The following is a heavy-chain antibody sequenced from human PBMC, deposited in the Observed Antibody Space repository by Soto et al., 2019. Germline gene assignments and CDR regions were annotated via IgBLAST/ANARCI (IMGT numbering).Heavy chain of an antibody. V-gene: IGHV2-5*01. CDR2: IYWNDDN. CDR1: GFSLSTSGQA. CDR3: AHGGKYIWKSYY. Sequence: SGPTRVHPSQTLTLSCSFSGFSLSTSGQAVGWIRQPPGKALEWLALIYWNDDNRYSPSLKSRLTITKDTSRNQVVLTLVNMDPVDTATCSCAHGGKYIWKSYYWGPGTLVTVSS. D-gene: IGHD1-20*01. J-gene: IGHJ4*02.